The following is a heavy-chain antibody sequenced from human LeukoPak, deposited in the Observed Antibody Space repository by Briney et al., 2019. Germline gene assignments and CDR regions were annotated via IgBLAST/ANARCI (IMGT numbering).Heavy chain of an antibody. V-gene: IGHV1-8*01. CDR2: MNPNSGNT. CDR1: GYTFTSYD. Sequence: ASVKVSCKASGYTFTSYDINWVRQATGQGLEWMGWMNPNSGNTGYAQKFQGRVTMTRNTSISTAYMELSSLRSEDTAVYYCARREVTAIDWYFDLWGRGTLVTVSS. CDR3: ARREVTAIDWYFDL. D-gene: IGHD2-21*02. J-gene: IGHJ2*01.